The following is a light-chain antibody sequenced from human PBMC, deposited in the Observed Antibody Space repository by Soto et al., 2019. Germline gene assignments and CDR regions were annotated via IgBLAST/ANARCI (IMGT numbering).Light chain of an antibody. V-gene: IGKV3-20*01. J-gene: IGKJ1*01. CDR1: QSVSSSY. CDR2: GAS. CDR3: QHYGYSQWT. Sequence: EIVLTQSPATLSLSPGERATLSCRASQSVSSSYLAWYQQKPGQAPRLLIYGASSRATGIPDRFSGSGSGTDFTLTISRLEPEDFAVYFCQHYGYSQWTFGQGTKVDIK.